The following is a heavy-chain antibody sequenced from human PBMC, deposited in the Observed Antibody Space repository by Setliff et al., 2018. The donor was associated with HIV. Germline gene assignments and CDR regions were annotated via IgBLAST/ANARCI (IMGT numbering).Heavy chain of an antibody. V-gene: IGHV3-33*01. Sequence: GGSLRLSCAASGFTFSSYGMHWVRQAPGKGLEWVAVISFDGSDKYYADSVKGRFTISRDKSKNTLYLQMDSLRAEDTAIYYCASTDTSNYDAFDIWGPGTMVTVSS. J-gene: IGHJ3*02. D-gene: IGHD4-4*01. CDR3: ASTDTSNYDAFDI. CDR2: ISFDGSDK. CDR1: GFTFSSYG.